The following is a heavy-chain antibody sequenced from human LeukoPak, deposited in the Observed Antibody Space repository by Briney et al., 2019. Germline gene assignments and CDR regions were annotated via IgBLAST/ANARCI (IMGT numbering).Heavy chain of an antibody. CDR2: ISAYNGNT. Sequence: VASVKVSCEASGYTFTSYGISWVRQAPGQGLEWMGWISAYNGNTNYAQKLQGRVTMTTDTSTSTAYMELRSLRSDDTAVYYCARDGEYCTNGVCSQIDYWGQGTLVTVSS. CDR1: GYTFTSYG. J-gene: IGHJ4*02. CDR3: ARDGEYCTNGVCSQIDY. V-gene: IGHV1-18*01. D-gene: IGHD2-8*01.